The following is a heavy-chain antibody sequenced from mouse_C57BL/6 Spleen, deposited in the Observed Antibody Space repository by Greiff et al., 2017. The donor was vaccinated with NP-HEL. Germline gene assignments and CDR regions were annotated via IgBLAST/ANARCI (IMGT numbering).Heavy chain of an antibody. CDR1: GFTFSSYA. CDR3: ARDLGRQNAMDY. J-gene: IGHJ4*01. Sequence: EVKVVESGGGLVKPGGSLKLSCAASGFTFSSYAMSWVRQTPEKRLEWVATISDGGSYTYYPDNVKGRVTISRDNAKNNLYLQMSHLKSEDTAMYYCARDLGRQNAMDYWGQGTSVTVSS. CDR2: ISDGGSYT. V-gene: IGHV5-4*01. D-gene: IGHD4-1*01.